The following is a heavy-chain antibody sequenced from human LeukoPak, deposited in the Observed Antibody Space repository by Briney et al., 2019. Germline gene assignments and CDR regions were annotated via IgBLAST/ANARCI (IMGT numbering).Heavy chain of an antibody. D-gene: IGHD3-9*01. CDR2: VTGRGGST. V-gene: IGHV3-23*01. CDR3: AKWGDFDILTGYYVSDF. Sequence: GESLRLSCVASGFTFSNYAMSWVRQAPGKRLEWVSAVTGRGGSTYYADSVKGRFTISRDNSRNTLFLQMNSLRAEDTAINYCAKWGDFDILTGYYVSDFWGQGTLVTVSS. CDR1: GFTFSNYA. J-gene: IGHJ4*02.